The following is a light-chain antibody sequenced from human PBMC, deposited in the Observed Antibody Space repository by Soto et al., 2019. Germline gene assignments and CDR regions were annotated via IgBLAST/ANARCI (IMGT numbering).Light chain of an antibody. CDR1: SGYSNYK. V-gene: IGLV9-49*01. CDR2: VGTGGIVG. CDR3: GADHGSGSNCVEPAV. J-gene: IGLJ7*01. Sequence: QSVLTQPPSASASLGASVTLTCTLSSGYSNYKVDWYQQRPGKGPRFVMRVGTGGIVGSKGDGIPDRFSVLGSGLNRYLTIKNIQEEDESDYHCGADHGSGSNCVEPAVFGGGTQLTVL.